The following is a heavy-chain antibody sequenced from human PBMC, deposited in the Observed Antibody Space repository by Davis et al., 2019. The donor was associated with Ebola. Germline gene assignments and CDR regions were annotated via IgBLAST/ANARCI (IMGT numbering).Heavy chain of an antibody. D-gene: IGHD1-1*01. CDR1: GGTFTNYA. V-gene: IGHV1-2*06. CDR2: MNPHSGGT. CDR3: ARAQFPTTSDH. Sequence: ASVKVSCKTSGGTFTNYAVNWVRQAPGQGLEWMGRMNPHSGGTNYAQTFQGRVTMISDTSISTAYMELSRLTYDDTAVYYCARAQFPTTSDHWGQGTLVTVSS. J-gene: IGHJ4*02.